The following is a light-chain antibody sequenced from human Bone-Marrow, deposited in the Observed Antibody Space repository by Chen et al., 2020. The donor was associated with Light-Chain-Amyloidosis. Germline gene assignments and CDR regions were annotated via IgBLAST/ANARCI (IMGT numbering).Light chain of an antibody. J-gene: IGLJ2*01. CDR2: RDT. V-gene: IGLV3-25*03. CDR3: QSADSGGTYEVK. Sequence: SYELTQPPSVSVSPGQTARITCSGDDLPTKYAYWYQQKPGQAPVVVIHRDTERPTGISERFSGSSSGTTATLTNSGVPAEDEDDYNCQSADSGGTYEVKFGGGTKLTVL. CDR1: DLPTKY.